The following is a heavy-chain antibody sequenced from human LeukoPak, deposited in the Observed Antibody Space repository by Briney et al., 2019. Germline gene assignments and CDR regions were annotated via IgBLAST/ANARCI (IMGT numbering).Heavy chain of an antibody. CDR2: IIPIFGTA. J-gene: IGHJ5*01. Sequence: SVKVSCKASGGTFSSYAISWVRQAPGQGLEWMGGIIPIFGTANYAQKLQGRVTITADESTSTAYMELSSLRSEDTAVYYCARNYGSGSYYNDDNWFDSWGQGTLVTVSS. D-gene: IGHD3-10*01. CDR3: ARNYGSGSYYNDDNWFDS. CDR1: GGTFSSYA. V-gene: IGHV1-69*13.